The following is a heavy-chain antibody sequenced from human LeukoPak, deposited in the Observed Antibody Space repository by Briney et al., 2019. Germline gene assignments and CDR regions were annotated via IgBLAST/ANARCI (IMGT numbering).Heavy chain of an antibody. CDR2: INHSGST. CDR1: GGSFSGYY. V-gene: IGHV4-34*01. D-gene: IGHD6-13*01. Sequence: PSETLSLTCAVYGGSFSGYYWSWIRQPPGKGLEWIGEINHSGSTNYNPSLKSRVTISVDTSKNQISLKLSSVTAADTAVYYCARLIAAAGTSWGQGTLVTVSS. J-gene: IGHJ4*02. CDR3: ARLIAAAGTS.